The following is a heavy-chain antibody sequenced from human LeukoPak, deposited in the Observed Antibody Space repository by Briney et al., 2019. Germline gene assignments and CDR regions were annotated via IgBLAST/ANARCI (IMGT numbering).Heavy chain of an antibody. D-gene: IGHD6-13*01. CDR3: ARRMMYSSSWYGY. Sequence: GGSLRLSCAVSGFTFRNAGMNWVRQAPGKGLEWVAIIWYDGSNEYYGDSVKGRFIISRDDSRNTLYLQMNSLRAEDTAVYYCARRMMYSSSWYGYWGQGTLVTVSS. V-gene: IGHV3-33*01. CDR1: GFTFRNAG. CDR2: IWYDGSNE. J-gene: IGHJ4*02.